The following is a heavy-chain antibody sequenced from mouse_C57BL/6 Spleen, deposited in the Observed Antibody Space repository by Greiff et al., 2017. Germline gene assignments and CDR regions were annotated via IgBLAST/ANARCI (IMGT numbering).Heavy chain of an antibody. V-gene: IGHV1-22*01. D-gene: IGHD1-1*01. J-gene: IGHJ1*03. CDR1: GYTFTDYN. Sequence: VQLQQSGPELVKPGASVKMSCKASGYTFTDYNMHWVKQSPGKSLEWIGYINPNNGGTSYNQKFKGKATLTVNKSSSTAYMELRSLTSEDSAVYYCAREGYGSGYGVWGTGTTVTVSS. CDR2: INPNNGGT. CDR3: AREGYGSGYGV.